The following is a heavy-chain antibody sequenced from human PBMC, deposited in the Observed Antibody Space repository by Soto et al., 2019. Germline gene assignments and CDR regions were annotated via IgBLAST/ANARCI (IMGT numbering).Heavy chain of an antibody. Sequence: SETLSLTCPVSGGSVTSGSYYWSWIRQPPGKVLEWIGYIYYSGSTIYNPSLKSRLTMSVDTSKNQFSLRLTSATAADTAVYYCARLDPRSYFDYWGQGYLVTV. CDR1: GGSVTSGSYY. CDR3: ARLDPRSYFDY. J-gene: IGHJ4*02. V-gene: IGHV4-61*01. CDR2: IYYSGST.